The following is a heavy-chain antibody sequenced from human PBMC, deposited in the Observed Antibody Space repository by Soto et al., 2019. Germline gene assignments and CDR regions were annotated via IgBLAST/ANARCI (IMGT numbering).Heavy chain of an antibody. CDR1: GFSFSTYA. D-gene: IGHD6-19*01. V-gene: IGHV3-30-3*01. CDR2: ISYDGGNQ. Sequence: PGGSLRLSCAASAASGFSFSTYAIHWVRQAPGKGLEWMAVISYDGGNQYYADSVKGRFTISRDNSKNTLYLQMNSLRAEDTAVYYCANYRGYSSGWYPPTQMGMDVWGQGTTVTVSS. J-gene: IGHJ6*02. CDR3: ANYRGYSSGWYPPTQMGMDV.